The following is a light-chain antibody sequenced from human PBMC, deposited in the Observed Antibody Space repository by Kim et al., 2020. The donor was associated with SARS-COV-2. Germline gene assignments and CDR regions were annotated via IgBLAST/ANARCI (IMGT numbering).Light chain of an antibody. CDR3: QQYYSYPLT. CDR1: QGISSY. V-gene: IGKV1-8*01. Sequence: AIRISQSPSSLSASTGDRVTITCRASQGISSYLAWYQQKPGKAPKLLIYAASTLQSGVPSRFSGSGSGTDFTLTISCLQSEDFATYYCQQYYSYPLTFGGGTKVDIK. J-gene: IGKJ4*01. CDR2: AAS.